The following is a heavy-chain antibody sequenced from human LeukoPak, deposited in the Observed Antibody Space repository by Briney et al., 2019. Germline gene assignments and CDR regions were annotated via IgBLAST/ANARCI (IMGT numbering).Heavy chain of an antibody. CDR3: ARENTMVRGAFDAFDI. CDR2: IYYSGST. Sequence: SETLSLTCTVSGGSISGSYWSWIRQPPGKGLXXXXXIYYSGSTNYNPSLKSRVTILVDTSNNQFSLRLNSVTAADTAVYYCARENTMVRGAFDAFDIWGQGTMVTVSS. D-gene: IGHD3-10*01. CDR1: GGSISGSY. V-gene: IGHV4-59*01. J-gene: IGHJ3*02.